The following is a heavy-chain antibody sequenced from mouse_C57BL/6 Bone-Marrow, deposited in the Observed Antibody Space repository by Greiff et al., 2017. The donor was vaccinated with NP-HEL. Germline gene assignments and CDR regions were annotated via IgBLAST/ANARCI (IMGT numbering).Heavy chain of an antibody. CDR3: SKCKVKEGYAMDY. J-gene: IGHJ4*01. CDR1: GYSFTDYN. CDR2: INPNYGTN. D-gene: IGHD2-2*01. Sequence: VQLQQSGPELVKPGASVKISCKASGYSFTDYNMNWVKQSNGKSLEWIGVINPNYGTNSYNQKFTGKATLTVDQYTNTDYMQLNSLTSEDSADYYVSKCKVKEGYAMDYWGQGTSVTVSS. V-gene: IGHV1-39*01.